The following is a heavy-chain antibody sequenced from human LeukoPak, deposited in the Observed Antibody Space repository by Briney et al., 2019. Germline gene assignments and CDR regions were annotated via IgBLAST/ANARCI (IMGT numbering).Heavy chain of an antibody. D-gene: IGHD6-19*01. V-gene: IGHV4-39*01. CDR3: ARLLAVAANCFDY. J-gene: IGHJ4*02. CDR1: GGSISSSNYY. Sequence: KPSETLSLTCTVSGGSISSSNYYWGWIRQPPGKGLEWIGSIFYDGTTYYNPSLKSRLTIFVDTSKNQFSLKLSSVTAADTAMYYCARLLAVAANCFDYWGQGTLVTVSS. CDR2: IFYDGTT.